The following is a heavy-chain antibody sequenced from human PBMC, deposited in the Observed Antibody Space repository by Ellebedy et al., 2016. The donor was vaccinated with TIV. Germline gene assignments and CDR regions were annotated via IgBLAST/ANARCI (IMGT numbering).Heavy chain of an antibody. CDR2: MSTDNGNT. D-gene: IGHD4-17*01. J-gene: IGHJ4*02. CDR3: ARPHDFGDYHFDY. V-gene: IGHV1-18*04. Sequence: ASVKVSCKASGYTFANYDIAWVRQAPGQGLEWIGWMSTDNGNTNFARRVQGRLTMTTEPSTAPAYMELTSLTSDDTAVYYCARPHDFGDYHFDYWGQGTLVTVSS. CDR1: GYTFANYD.